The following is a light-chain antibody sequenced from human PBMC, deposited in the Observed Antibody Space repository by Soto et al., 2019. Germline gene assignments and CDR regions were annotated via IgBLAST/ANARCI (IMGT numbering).Light chain of an antibody. Sequence: EIVLTQSPGTLSLSVGERATLSCRASQSFSGYLAWYQQTPGQAPRLLIYDASNRATGIPDRFSGSGSGTDFTLTINRLEPEDFTVYYCQQYGSSPLTFGGGNTVDIK. CDR2: DAS. CDR3: QQYGSSPLT. CDR1: QSFSGY. J-gene: IGKJ4*01. V-gene: IGKV3-20*01.